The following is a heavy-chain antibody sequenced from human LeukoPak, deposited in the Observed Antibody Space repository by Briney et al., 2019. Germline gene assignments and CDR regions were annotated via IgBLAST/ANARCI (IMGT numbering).Heavy chain of an antibody. D-gene: IGHD1/OR15-1a*01. CDR2: IYHSGST. CDR1: GDSINSTY. V-gene: IGHV4-59*01. Sequence: PSETLSLTCTVSGDSINSTYWSWIRQPPGKGLEWIGYIYHSGSTSYNPSLKSRVTLSVDMSKNQFSLKLSSVTAADTAVYYCAREEQDFGKIDYWGQGTLVTVSS. J-gene: IGHJ4*02. CDR3: AREEQDFGKIDY.